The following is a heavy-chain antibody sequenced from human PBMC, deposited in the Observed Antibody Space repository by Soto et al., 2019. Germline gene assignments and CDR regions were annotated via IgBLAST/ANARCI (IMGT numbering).Heavy chain of an antibody. J-gene: IGHJ4*02. V-gene: IGHV3-30*18. CDR3: ANVEGGAYPDFDL. D-gene: IGHD1-26*01. CDR2: ISYDGSKK. CDR1: GFTFSSYG. Sequence: GGSLRLSCAASGFTFSSYGMHWVRQAPGKGLEWVAVISYDGSKKYYADSVKGRFTISRDNSKNTLYLQMNSLRAEDRAVYYCANVEGGAYPDFDLWGQGTLVTVSS.